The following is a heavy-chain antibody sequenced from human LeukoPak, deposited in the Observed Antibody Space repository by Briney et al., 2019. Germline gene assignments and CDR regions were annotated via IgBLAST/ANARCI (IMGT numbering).Heavy chain of an antibody. CDR3: AREGYYDSSGYYYVLGY. V-gene: IGHV4-39*07. Sequence: PSETLSLTCTVSGGSISSSCYHWGWIRQPPGKGLGGIGSFYYSGSTYYNPSLKSRVTISVDTSKNQFSLKLSSVTAADTAVYYCAREGYYDSSGYYYVLGYWGQGTLVTVSS. CDR2: FYYSGST. D-gene: IGHD3-22*01. J-gene: IGHJ4*02. CDR1: GGSISSSCYH.